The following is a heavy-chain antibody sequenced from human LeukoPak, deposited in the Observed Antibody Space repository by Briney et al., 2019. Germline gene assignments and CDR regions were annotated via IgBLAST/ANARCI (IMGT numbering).Heavy chain of an antibody. CDR3: AKRGDDYNPFDY. J-gene: IGHJ4*02. V-gene: IGHV3-23*01. CDR2: ISGSGRDT. D-gene: IGHD5-24*01. CDR1: GFTFSNYA. Sequence: PGGSLRLSCAASGFTFSNYAMSWVRQAPGKGLEWVSTISGSGRDTYYTDSETGRFTISRDNSKNTLFLQMDSLRAEDTALYYCAKRGDDYNPFDYWGQGTLVTVSS.